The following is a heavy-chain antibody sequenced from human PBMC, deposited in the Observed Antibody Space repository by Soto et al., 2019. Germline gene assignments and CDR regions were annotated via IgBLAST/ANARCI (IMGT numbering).Heavy chain of an antibody. D-gene: IGHD6-25*01. J-gene: IGHJ4*02. V-gene: IGHV4-34*01. CDR1: GGSFSGYY. CDR3: ARGRAAGAFDY. CDR2: INHSGST. Sequence: PSETLSLTCAVYGGSFSGYYWSWIRQPPGKGLEWIGEINHSGSTNYNPSLKSRVTISVDTSKNQFSLKLSSVTAADTAVYYCARGRAAGAFDYWGQGTLVTVSS.